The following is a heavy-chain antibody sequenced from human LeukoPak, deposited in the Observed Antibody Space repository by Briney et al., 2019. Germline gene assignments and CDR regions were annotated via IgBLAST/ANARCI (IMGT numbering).Heavy chain of an antibody. CDR2: IYTSRST. Sequence: SETLSLTCTVSGGSISSYYWSWIRQPAGKGLEWIGRIYTSRSTNYNPSLKSRVTMSVDTSKNQFSLKLSSVTAADTAVYYCARGDTAMPSFDYWGQGTLVTVSS. D-gene: IGHD5-18*01. V-gene: IGHV4-4*07. CDR3: ARGDTAMPSFDY. CDR1: GGSISSYY. J-gene: IGHJ4*02.